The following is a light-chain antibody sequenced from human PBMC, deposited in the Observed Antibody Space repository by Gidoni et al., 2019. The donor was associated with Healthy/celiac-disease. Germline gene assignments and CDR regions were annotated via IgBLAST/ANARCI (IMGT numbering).Light chain of an antibody. CDR3: QVWDSSSDLWV. J-gene: IGLJ3*02. CDR2: DDS. V-gene: IGLV3-21*03. CDR1: NIGSKR. Sequence: SYVLPQPPSVSVPPGKTARITCGGNNIGSKRVHWYQQKPGQAPVLVVYDDSDRPSGIPERFSGSNSGNTATLTISRVEAGDEADYYCQVWDSSSDLWVFGGGTKLTVL.